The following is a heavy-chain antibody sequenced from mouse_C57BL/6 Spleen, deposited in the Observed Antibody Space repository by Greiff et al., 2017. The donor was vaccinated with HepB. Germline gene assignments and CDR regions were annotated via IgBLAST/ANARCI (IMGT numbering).Heavy chain of an antibody. CDR1: GYTFTSYW. D-gene: IGHD4-1*01. V-gene: IGHV1-52*01. CDR2: IDPSDSET. J-gene: IGHJ4*01. CDR3: AIWDEDYAMDY. Sequence: VQLQQPGAELVRPGSSVKLSCKASGYTFTSYWMHWVKQRPIQGLEWIGNIDPSDSETHYNQKFKDKATLTVDKSSSTAYMQLSSLTSEDSAVYYCAIWDEDYAMDYWGQGTSVTVSS.